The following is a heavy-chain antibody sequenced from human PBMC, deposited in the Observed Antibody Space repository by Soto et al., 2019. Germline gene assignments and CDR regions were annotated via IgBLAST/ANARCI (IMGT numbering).Heavy chain of an antibody. Sequence: QVQLQESGPGLVKPSGTLSLTCAVSGGSISSTNWWNWVRQPPGTGLEWIGEIDHSGSTNDNPSLKSRVTMSVDKPKNQFSLKLSSVTAAETAVYYCVRDSGNGWKDYWGQGTLVTVSS. J-gene: IGHJ4*02. CDR1: GGSISSTNW. D-gene: IGHD6-19*01. V-gene: IGHV4-4*02. CDR3: VRDSGNGWKDY. CDR2: IDHSGST.